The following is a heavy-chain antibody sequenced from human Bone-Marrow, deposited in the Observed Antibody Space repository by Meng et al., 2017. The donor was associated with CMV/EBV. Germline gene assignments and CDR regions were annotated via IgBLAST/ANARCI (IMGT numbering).Heavy chain of an antibody. Sequence: GSLRLSCTVSGGSVSSGSYYWSWIRQPPGKGLEWIGYIYYSGSTNYNPSLKSRVTISVDTSKNQFSLKLSSVTAADTAVYYCARDMRYRAYCSSTSCYSGRGGMDVWGQGTTVTVSS. D-gene: IGHD2-2*02. CDR2: IYYSGST. CDR3: ARDMRYRAYCSSTSCYSGRGGMDV. V-gene: IGHV4-61*01. CDR1: GGSVSSGSYY. J-gene: IGHJ6*02.